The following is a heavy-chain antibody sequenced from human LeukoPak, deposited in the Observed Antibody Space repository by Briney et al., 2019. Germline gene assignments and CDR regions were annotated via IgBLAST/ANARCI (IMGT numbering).Heavy chain of an antibody. V-gene: IGHV4-38-2*02. D-gene: IGHD2-2*01. CDR1: GYSISSGYY. Sequence: SETLSLTCTVSGYSISSGYYWGWIRQPPGKGLEWIGSIYHSGSTYYNPSLKSRVTISVDTSKNQFSLKLSSVTAADTAVYYCARDLVSTNYYYYGMDVWGQGTTVTVSS. J-gene: IGHJ6*02. CDR2: IYHSGST. CDR3: ARDLVSTNYYYYGMDV.